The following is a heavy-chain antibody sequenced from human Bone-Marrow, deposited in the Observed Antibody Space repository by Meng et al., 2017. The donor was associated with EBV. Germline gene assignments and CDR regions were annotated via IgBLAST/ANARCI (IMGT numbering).Heavy chain of an antibody. Sequence: VRLVESGGGLVNPGGSLSLSCAASGFTVSDYYMRWIRQAPGKGLEWVSYISSSGSTIYYADSVKGRFTISRDNAKNSLYLQMNSLRAEDTAVYYCARDRGDRRYCSGGSCVLGYWGQGTLVTVSS. CDR2: ISSSGSTI. D-gene: IGHD2-15*01. J-gene: IGHJ4*02. CDR3: ARDRGDRRYCSGGSCVLGY. V-gene: IGHV3-11*01. CDR1: GFTVSDYY.